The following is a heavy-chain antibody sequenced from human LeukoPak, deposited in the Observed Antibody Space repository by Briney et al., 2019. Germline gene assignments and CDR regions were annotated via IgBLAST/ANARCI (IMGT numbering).Heavy chain of an antibody. CDR1: GGTFSSYA. CDR2: IIPIFGTA. D-gene: IGHD3-9*01. J-gene: IGHJ4*02. V-gene: IGHV1-69*06. CDR3: ARGYYDILTGYYPPFDY. Sequence: GSSVKVSCKASGGTFSSYAISWVRQAPGQGLEWMGGIIPIFGTANYAQKFQGRVTITADKSTSTAYMELSSLRSEDTAVYYCARGYYDILTGYYPPFDYWGQGTLVTVSS.